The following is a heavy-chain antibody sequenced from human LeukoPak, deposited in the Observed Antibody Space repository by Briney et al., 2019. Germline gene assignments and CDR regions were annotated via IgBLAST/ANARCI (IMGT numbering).Heavy chain of an antibody. D-gene: IGHD3-10*01. CDR3: ANLRLGFGELFGWFDP. V-gene: IGHV3-23*01. J-gene: IGHJ5*02. Sequence: PGGSLRLSCAASGFTFSSYAMSWVRQAPGKGLEWVSAISGSGGSTFYADSVKGRSTISRDNSKNTLYLLMNGLTAEYTAVYYCANLRLGFGELFGWFDPWGQGTLVTVSS. CDR1: GFTFSSYA. CDR2: ISGSGGST.